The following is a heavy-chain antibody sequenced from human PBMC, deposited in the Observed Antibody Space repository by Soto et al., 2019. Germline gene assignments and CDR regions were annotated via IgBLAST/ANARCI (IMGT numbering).Heavy chain of an antibody. CDR3: ASLPSPYSSSWYYYYYGMDV. CDR1: GGSFSGYY. V-gene: IGHV4-34*01. Sequence: WETLSLTCAVYGGSFSGYYWSWIRQPPGKGLEWIGEINHSGSTNYNPSLKSRATISVDTSKNQFSLKLSSVTAADTAVYYCASLPSPYSSSWYYYYYGMDVWGQGTTVTVSS. CDR2: INHSGST. D-gene: IGHD6-13*01. J-gene: IGHJ6*02.